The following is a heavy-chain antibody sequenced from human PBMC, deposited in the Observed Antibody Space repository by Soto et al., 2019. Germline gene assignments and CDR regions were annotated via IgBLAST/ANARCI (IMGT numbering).Heavy chain of an antibody. CDR2: IYSSGST. Sequence: QVQLQESGPGLVKPSQTLSLTCTVSGGSISSGGYYWSWIRQHPGKGLEWIGYIYSSGSTYYYPSLKSRVTIAVDTSKNHSSLQLSSVAAADTAVYYCARSIWSGYSDEGWFDLWGQGTLVTVSS. D-gene: IGHD3-3*01. V-gene: IGHV4-31*03. CDR1: GGSISSGGYY. J-gene: IGHJ5*02. CDR3: ARSIWSGYSDEGWFDL.